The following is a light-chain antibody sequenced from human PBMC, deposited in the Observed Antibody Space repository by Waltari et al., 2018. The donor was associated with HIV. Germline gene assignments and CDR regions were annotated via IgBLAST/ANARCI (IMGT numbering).Light chain of an antibody. V-gene: IGLV6-57*01. CDR2: ENK. Sequence: NFMLTQPHSVSESPGKTVTISCTRSSGNIASRYVQGYQQRAGNSPTAVIYENKQRPSGVPDRFSGSIDSSSNSASLTISGLKTEDEADYYCQSYDNNNVLFGGGTKLTVL. CDR3: QSYDNNNVL. J-gene: IGLJ2*01. CDR1: SGNIASRY.